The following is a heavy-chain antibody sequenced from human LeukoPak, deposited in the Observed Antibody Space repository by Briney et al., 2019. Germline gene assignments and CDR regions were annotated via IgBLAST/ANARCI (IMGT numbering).Heavy chain of an antibody. CDR2: IYHSGST. CDR1: GFTFSNHA. V-gene: IGHV4-4*02. Sequence: PGGSLRLSCEGTGFTFSNHAMSWVRQPPGKGLEWIGEIYHSGSTNYNPSLKSRVTISVDKSKNQFSLKLSSVTAADTAVYYCAAAGWQEYFQHWGQGTLVTVSP. D-gene: IGHD6-19*01. CDR3: AAAGWQEYFQH. J-gene: IGHJ1*01.